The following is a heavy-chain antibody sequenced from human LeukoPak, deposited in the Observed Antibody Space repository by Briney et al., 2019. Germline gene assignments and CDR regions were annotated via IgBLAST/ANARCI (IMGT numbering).Heavy chain of an antibody. CDR1: GFSFNTYA. CDR3: ARALDY. CDR2: ISYDGLNK. V-gene: IGHV3-30-3*01. Sequence: GGSLRLSCAASGFSFNTYAMHWFRQAPGKGLEWVAVISYDGLNKYYAGSAKGRFTISRDNSRNTLHLQMSSLRTEDTAVYYCARALDYWGQGTLVTVSS. J-gene: IGHJ4*02.